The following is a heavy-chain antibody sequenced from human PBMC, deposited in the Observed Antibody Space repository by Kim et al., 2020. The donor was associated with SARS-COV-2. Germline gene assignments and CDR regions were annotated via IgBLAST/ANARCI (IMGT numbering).Heavy chain of an antibody. V-gene: IGHV4-39*01. CDR2: T. CDR3: ARHLRNWYFDL. J-gene: IGHJ2*01. Sequence: TKHHPSLQGRDTISIATSKKQFSLRLSSVTAADAAVYYCARHLRNWYFDLWGRGTLVTVSS.